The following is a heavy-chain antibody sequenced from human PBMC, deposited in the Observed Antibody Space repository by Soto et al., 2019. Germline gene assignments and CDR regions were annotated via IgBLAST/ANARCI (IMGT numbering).Heavy chain of an antibody. J-gene: IGHJ4*02. V-gene: IGHV1-8*01. CDR2: MNPNSGNT. D-gene: IGHD3-3*01. CDR1: GYTFTSYD. Sequence: QVQLVQSGAEVKKPGASVKVSCKASGYTFTSYDINWVRQATGQGLEWMGWMNPNSGNTGYAQKFQGRVTMTRNTSISTAYMELSSLRSEETAVYYCARGLRDFWSGYLYYFDYWGQGTLVTVSS. CDR3: ARGLRDFWSGYLYYFDY.